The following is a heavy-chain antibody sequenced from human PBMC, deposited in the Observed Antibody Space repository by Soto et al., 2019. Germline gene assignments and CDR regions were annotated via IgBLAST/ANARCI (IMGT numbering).Heavy chain of an antibody. V-gene: IGHV3-7*05. CDR3: ARDMTVTGTSSYFDY. CDR1: GFTFDSYW. D-gene: IGHD6-19*01. J-gene: IGHJ4*02. Sequence: GGSLRLSCAASGFTFDSYWMSWVRQIPGKGLEWVANLNQDGSEKYYVDSVTGRFTISRDSAKNSLYLQMNSLRVEDTAVYYCARDMTVTGTSSYFDYWGQGALVTVSS. CDR2: LNQDGSEK.